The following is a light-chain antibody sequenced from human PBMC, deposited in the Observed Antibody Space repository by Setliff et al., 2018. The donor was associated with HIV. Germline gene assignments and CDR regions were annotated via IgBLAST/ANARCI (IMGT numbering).Light chain of an antibody. Sequence: QSALTQPASVSGSPGQSITISGTATSSDVGAYNFVSWYQQHPGKAPKLMIYEVSNRPSGVSNRFSGSKSGNTASLTISGLQAEDEADYFCSSYTISSTQLFGTGTKGTVL. CDR2: EVS. CDR3: SSYTISSTQL. V-gene: IGLV2-14*01. J-gene: IGLJ1*01. CDR1: SSDVGAYNF.